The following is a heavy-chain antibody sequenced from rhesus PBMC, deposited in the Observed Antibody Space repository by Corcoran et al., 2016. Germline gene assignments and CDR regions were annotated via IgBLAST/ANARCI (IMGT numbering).Heavy chain of an antibody. CDR1: GYTFTDYY. Sequence: EVQLVQSGAEVTKPGASVKISCKASGYTFTDYYLHWVRQAPGKGFEWMGRVDPEDGEAIHAQKFHDRFTITAETSTDTAYMELSSLRSEYTAVYYCATGSWNNLLNYWGQGVLVTVSS. J-gene: IGHJ4*01. V-gene: IGHV1-111*02. D-gene: IGHD1-20*01. CDR2: VDPEDGEA. CDR3: ATGSWNNLLNY.